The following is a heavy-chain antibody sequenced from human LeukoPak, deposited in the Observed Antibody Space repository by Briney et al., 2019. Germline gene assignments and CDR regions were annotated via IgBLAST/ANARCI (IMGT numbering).Heavy chain of an antibody. CDR1: SLNCCIIA. CDR3: AKDRSSSTSCSNY. D-gene: IGHD2-2*01. V-gene: IGHV3-23*01. Sequence: GGSLRPSCAAVSLNCCIIAMTGGRPAPGGGLGWVSSVTGSSSNTYYADSVKGRFTISRDNSKNMLYLEMNSLTVEDTAIYYCAKDRSSSTSCSNYWGRGTLVTVSS. J-gene: IGHJ4*02. CDR2: VTGSSSNT.